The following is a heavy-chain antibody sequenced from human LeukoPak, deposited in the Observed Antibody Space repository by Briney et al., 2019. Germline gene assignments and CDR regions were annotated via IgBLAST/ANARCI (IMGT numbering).Heavy chain of an antibody. CDR3: ARLWFGELLISGAFDI. Sequence: SSVKVSCKASGGTFSSYAISWVRQAPGQGLEWMGGIIPTFGTANYAQKFQGRVTITADESTSTAYMELSSLRSEDTAVYYCARLWFGELLISGAFDIWGQGTMVTVSS. J-gene: IGHJ3*02. D-gene: IGHD3-10*01. V-gene: IGHV1-69*13. CDR2: IIPTFGTA. CDR1: GGTFSSYA.